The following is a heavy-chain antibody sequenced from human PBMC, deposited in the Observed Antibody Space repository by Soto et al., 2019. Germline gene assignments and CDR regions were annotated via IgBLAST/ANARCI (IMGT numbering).Heavy chain of an antibody. CDR1: GGSFSGYY. V-gene: IGHV4-34*01. D-gene: IGHD6-19*01. CDR3: ARHLSPSLYSSGWYYLDY. CDR2: INHSGST. Sequence: SETLSLTCAVYGGSFSGYYWSCIRQPPGKGLEWIGEINHSGSTNYNPSLKSRVTISVDTSKNQFSLKLSSVTAADTAVYYCARHLSPSLYSSGWYYLDYWGQGTLVTVSS. J-gene: IGHJ4*02.